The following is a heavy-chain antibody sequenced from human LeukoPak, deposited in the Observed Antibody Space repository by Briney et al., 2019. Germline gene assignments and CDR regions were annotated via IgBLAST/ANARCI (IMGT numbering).Heavy chain of an antibody. J-gene: IGHJ4*02. CDR1: GGSISSSSYY. Sequence: SETLSLTCTVSGGSISSSSYYWGWIRQPPGKGLEWIGSIYYSGSTYYNPSLKSRVTISVDTSKNQFSLKLSSVTAADTAVYYCARDGGIAVAGRGDYWGQGTLVTVSS. CDR3: ARDGGIAVAGRGDY. V-gene: IGHV4-39*07. D-gene: IGHD6-19*01. CDR2: IYYSGST.